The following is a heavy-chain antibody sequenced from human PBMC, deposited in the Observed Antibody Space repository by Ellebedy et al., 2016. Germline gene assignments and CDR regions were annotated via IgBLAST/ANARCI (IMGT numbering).Heavy chain of an antibody. CDR2: IYYSGST. J-gene: IGHJ4*02. V-gene: IGHV4-59*01. Sequence: GSLRLSCTVSGGSISSYYWSWIRQPPGKGLEWIGYIYYSGSTNYNPSLKSRVTISVDTSKNQFSLKLSSVTAADTAVYYCARGIYGSGSVDYWGQGTLVTVSS. CDR3: ARGIYGSGSVDY. CDR1: GGSISSYY. D-gene: IGHD3-10*01.